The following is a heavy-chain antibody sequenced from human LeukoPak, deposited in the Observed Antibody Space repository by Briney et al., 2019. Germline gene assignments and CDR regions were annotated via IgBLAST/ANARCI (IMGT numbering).Heavy chain of an antibody. CDR1: GGSISSGSYY. CDR2: IYTSGST. V-gene: IGHV4-61*02. J-gene: IGHJ3*02. CDR3: ARVRPWAFDI. Sequence: SETLSLTCTVSGGSISSGSYYWSWIRQLAGKGLEWIGRIYTSGSTNYNPSLKSRVTISVDTSKNQFSLKLSSVTAADTAVYYCARVRPWAFDIWGQGTMVTVSS.